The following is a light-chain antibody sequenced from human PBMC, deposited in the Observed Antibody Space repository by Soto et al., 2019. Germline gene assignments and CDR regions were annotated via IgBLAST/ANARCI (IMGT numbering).Light chain of an antibody. Sequence: PGDRATLSSGASQSVRSDYFSWYQQKPGQAPSVIIFCVATRATAISDRVSGSGSGTDFTLTISRLESEEFELYYCKHYGKTLFTFGLQTKLDVK. J-gene: IGKJ4*01. V-gene: IGKV3-20*01. CDR1: QSVRSDY. CDR2: CVA. CDR3: KHYGKTLFT.